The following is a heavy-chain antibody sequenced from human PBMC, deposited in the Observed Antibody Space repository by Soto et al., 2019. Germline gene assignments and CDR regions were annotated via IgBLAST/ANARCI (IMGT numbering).Heavy chain of an antibody. Sequence: PVGSHRHSSTASGLTCISYGMRWVRQATGKGLEWVSVISYDGSNICYADSVKGRFTISRDNTRNTLFLQLNSLRTDDTAFYYCAKDYRGNHWTDFWGLGTLVTVSS. J-gene: IGHJ4*01. CDR2: ISYDGSNI. CDR3: AKDYRGNHWTDF. D-gene: IGHD3-22*01. V-gene: IGHV3-30*02. CDR1: GLTCISYG.